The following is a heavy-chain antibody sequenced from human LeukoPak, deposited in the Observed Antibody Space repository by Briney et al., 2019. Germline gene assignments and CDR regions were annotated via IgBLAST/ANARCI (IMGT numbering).Heavy chain of an antibody. CDR1: GFTVSSNY. J-gene: IGHJ4*02. V-gene: IGHV3-66*02. D-gene: IGHD5-12*01. CDR2: LYSAGNT. CDR3: ANAREYIVLDF. Sequence: PGGSLRLSCAASGFTVSSNYMNWVRQAPGKGLEWVSVLYSAGNTYYADSVKGRFTISRDTSKNTLFLQMDSLRAEDTAVYYCANAREYIVLDFWGQGTLVTVSS.